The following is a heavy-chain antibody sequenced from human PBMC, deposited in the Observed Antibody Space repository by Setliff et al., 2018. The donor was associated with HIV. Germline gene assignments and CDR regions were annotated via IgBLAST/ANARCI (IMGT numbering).Heavy chain of an antibody. V-gene: IGHV4-4*07. Sequence: KASETLSLTCTFSDDSINRYYCAWIRPPAGKRLQLIGRIHTSGSINYSPSLRSRVFLSVDPSKNQCSLKVHSLTAADTAVYYCARAGYYFPYFGYWGQGSLVTV. CDR2: IHTSGSI. J-gene: IGHJ4*02. CDR1: DDSINRYY. D-gene: IGHD3-22*01. CDR3: ARAGYYFPYFGY.